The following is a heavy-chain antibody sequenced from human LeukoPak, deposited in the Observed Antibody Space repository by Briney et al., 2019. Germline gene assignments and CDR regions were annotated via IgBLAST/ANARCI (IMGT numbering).Heavy chain of an antibody. V-gene: IGHV3-48*03. D-gene: IGHD6-19*01. Sequence: HGVSLRLSCAASGFTLGSYEMKWVRHAPGRGREWVSYTRTKGNSIYYADSAKGRFTISRDNGKNSRYLQMNRLRAEDTAVYFFARDSRGWDYYFAYWGEGTPVTASS. J-gene: IGHJ4*02. CDR3: ARDSRGWDYYFAY. CDR1: GFTLGSYE. CDR2: TRTKGNSI.